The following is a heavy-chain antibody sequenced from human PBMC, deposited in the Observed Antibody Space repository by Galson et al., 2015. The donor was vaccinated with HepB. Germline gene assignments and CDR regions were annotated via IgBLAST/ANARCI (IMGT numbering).Heavy chain of an antibody. CDR1: GFTFSGSA. V-gene: IGHV3-73*01. D-gene: IGHD6-13*01. CDR3: TRLADFSGYSSS. CDR2: IRSKASNYAT. J-gene: IGHJ4*02. Sequence: LRLSCAASGFTFSGSAIHWVRQTSGKGLEWVGRIRSKASNYATAYAASLKGRFTISRDDSKNTAYLHMKSLKTEDTAVYYCTRLADFSGYSSSWGQGSLVTVSS.